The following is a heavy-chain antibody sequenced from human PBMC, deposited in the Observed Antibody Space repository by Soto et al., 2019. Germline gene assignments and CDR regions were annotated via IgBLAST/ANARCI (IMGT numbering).Heavy chain of an antibody. J-gene: IGHJ6*02. D-gene: IGHD6-13*01. CDR2: ISSSGSTI. CDR3: ARDIAAAGTSFYYGMDV. V-gene: IGHV3-48*03. CDR1: GFTFSSYE. Sequence: EVQLVESGGGLVQPGGSLRLSCAASGFTFSSYEMNWVRQAPGKGLEWVSYISSSGSTIYYADSVKGRFTISRDNAKNSLYLQMNSLRAEDTAVYYCARDIAAAGTSFYYGMDVWGQGTTVTVSS.